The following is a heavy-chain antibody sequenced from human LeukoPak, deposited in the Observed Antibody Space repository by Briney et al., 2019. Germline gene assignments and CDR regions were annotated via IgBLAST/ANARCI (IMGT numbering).Heavy chain of an antibody. V-gene: IGHV4-61*02. Sequence: PSETLSLTCTVSGGSISSGSYYWSWIRQPAGKGLEWIGRIYTSGSTNYNPSLKSRVTISVDTSKNQFSLKLSSVTAADTAVYYCARAITFTTVVHEQAFDIWGQGTMVTVSS. CDR2: IYTSGST. CDR3: ARAITFTTVVHEQAFDI. CDR1: GGSISSGSYY. J-gene: IGHJ3*02. D-gene: IGHD4-23*01.